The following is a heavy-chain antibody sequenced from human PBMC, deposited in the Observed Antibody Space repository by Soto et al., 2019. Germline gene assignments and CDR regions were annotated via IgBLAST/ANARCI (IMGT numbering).Heavy chain of an antibody. J-gene: IGHJ4*02. CDR1: GFSLSTSGVG. D-gene: IGHD2-15*01. V-gene: IGHV2-5*02. CDR3: AHSPCSGGTCYPFDY. CDR2: IYWDDVQ. Sequence: QITLRESGPTLVKPTQTPTLTCTISGFSLSTSGVGVGWIRQPPGKSLEWLALIYWDDVQRYSPSLKTRLTITKDTSRSKVVLTMTNMDPVDTATYYCAHSPCSGGTCYPFDYWGQGTLVTVSS.